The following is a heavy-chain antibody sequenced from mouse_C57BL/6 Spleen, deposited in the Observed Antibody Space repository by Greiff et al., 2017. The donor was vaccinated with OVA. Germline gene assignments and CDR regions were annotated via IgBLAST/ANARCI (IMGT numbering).Heavy chain of an antibody. Sequence: VQLQESGAELVRPGTSVKVSCKASGYAFTNYLIEWVKQRPGQGLEWIGVINPGSGGTNYNEKFKGKATLTADKSSSTAYMQLSSLTSEDSAVYFCARGYYPGPTFDYWGQGTTLTVSS. CDR3: ARGYYPGPTFDY. V-gene: IGHV1-54*01. J-gene: IGHJ2*01. CDR2: INPGSGGT. D-gene: IGHD1-1*01. CDR1: GYAFTNYL.